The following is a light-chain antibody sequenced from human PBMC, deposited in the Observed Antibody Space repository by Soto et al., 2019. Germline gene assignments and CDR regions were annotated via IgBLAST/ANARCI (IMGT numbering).Light chain of an antibody. J-gene: IGLJ2*01. CDR3: SSFTSSNTVL. Sequence: QSALTQPASVSGSPGQSITISCTGTSCDVGGYNYVSWYQQHPGKAPKLIIYNVSNRPSGVSNRFSGSKSGNTASLTISGLQAEDEGHYYCSSFTSSNTVLFGGGTKVTVL. V-gene: IGLV2-14*01. CDR2: NVS. CDR1: SCDVGGYNY.